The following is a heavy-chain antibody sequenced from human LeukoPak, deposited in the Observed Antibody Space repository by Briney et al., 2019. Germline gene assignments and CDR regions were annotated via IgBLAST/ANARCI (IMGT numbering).Heavy chain of an antibody. CDR3: ARDIGNGGNYGFDY. Sequence: ASVKVSCKASGGTFSSYAISWVRQAPGQGLEWMGGIIPIFGTTNYAQKFQGRVTITADESTSTAYMELSSLRSEDTAVYYCARDIGNGGNYGFDYWGQGTLVTVSS. CDR1: GGTFSSYA. D-gene: IGHD4/OR15-4a*01. J-gene: IGHJ4*02. V-gene: IGHV1-69*13. CDR2: IIPIFGTT.